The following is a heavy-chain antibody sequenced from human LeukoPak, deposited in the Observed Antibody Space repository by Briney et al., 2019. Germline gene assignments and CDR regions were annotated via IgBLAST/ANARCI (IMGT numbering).Heavy chain of an antibody. J-gene: IGHJ4*02. V-gene: IGHV1-8*01. CDR3: TRGSFGSGSYNDY. Sequence: ASVTVSCKASVYTFTSYDINWVRQATGQGREWMGWMNPNSGDTAYVQKFQGRVTMTRDTSINTAYMEVSSLRSEDTAVYYCTRGSFGSGSYNDYWGQGTLVTVSS. D-gene: IGHD3-10*01. CDR2: MNPNSGDT. CDR1: VYTFTSYD.